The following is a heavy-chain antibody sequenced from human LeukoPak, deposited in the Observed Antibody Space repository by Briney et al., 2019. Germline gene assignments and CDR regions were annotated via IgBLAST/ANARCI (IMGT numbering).Heavy chain of an antibody. CDR1: GYTFTSYG. J-gene: IGHJ4*02. CDR2: ISAYNGNT. V-gene: IGHV1-18*01. D-gene: IGHD2-21*01. CDR3: ARYCGGDCYSIFDY. Sequence: ASVKVSCKASGYTFTSYGISWVRQAPGQGLEWMGWISAYNGNTNYAQKLLGRVTMTTDTSTSTAYMELRSLRSDDTAVYYCARYCGGDCYSIFDYWGQGTLVTVSS.